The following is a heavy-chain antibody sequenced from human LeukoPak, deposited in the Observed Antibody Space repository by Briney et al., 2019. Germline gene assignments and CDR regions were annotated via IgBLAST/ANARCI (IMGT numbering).Heavy chain of an antibody. D-gene: IGHD3-22*01. CDR2: IYYSGST. J-gene: IGHJ4*02. Sequence: PSETLSLTCTVSGGSISSSSYYWGWIRQPPGKGLEWIGYIYYSGSTYYNPSLKSRVTISVDTSKNQFSLKLSSVTAADTAVYYCARWNYSDRSGPDYWGQGTLVTVSS. V-gene: IGHV4-30-4*08. CDR1: GGSISSSSYY. CDR3: ARWNYSDRSGPDY.